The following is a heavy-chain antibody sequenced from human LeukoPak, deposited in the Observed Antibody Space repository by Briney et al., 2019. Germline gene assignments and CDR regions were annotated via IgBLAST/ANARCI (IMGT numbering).Heavy chain of an antibody. V-gene: IGHV1-2*02. J-gene: IGHJ4*02. CDR2: INPNSAAT. CDR3: ARAPSGRYDSSGYYYLY. CDR1: GYTFTGYY. D-gene: IGHD3-22*01. Sequence: ASVKVSCKASGYTFTGYYMHWLRQAPGPGLEWMGWINPNSAATNYAQKSQGRVTMTRDTSISTAYMELSRLRADDTAVYYCARAPSGRYDSSGYYYLYWGQRTLVTVSS.